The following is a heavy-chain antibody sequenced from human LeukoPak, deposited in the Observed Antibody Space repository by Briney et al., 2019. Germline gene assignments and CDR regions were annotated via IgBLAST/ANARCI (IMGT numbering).Heavy chain of an antibody. CDR3: AREAVAGFNWFDP. V-gene: IGHV3-33*08. J-gene: IGHJ5*02. D-gene: IGHD6-19*01. Sequence: QPGRSLRLSCAASGFTFSSYAMHWVRQAPGKGLEWVAVIWYDGSNKYYADSVKGRFTISRDNSKNTLYLQMDSLRAEDTAVYYCAREAVAGFNWFDPWGQGTLVTVSS. CDR1: GFTFSSYA. CDR2: IWYDGSNK.